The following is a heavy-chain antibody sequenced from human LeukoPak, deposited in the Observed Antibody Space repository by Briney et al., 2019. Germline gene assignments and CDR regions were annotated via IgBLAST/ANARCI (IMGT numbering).Heavy chain of an antibody. D-gene: IGHD4-17*01. CDR2: ISSSRTYI. J-gene: IGHJ4*02. Sequence: GGCLRLACAASELTVSAYTMNWIRLAAGKGLEWVSSISSSRTYIYYADSVKGRFTISRDNAKNSLYLQMNSLRAEDTALYFCARGSDYGDYFDHWGQGTLVTVSS. V-gene: IGHV3-21*06. CDR3: ARGSDYGDYFDH. CDR1: ELTVSAYT.